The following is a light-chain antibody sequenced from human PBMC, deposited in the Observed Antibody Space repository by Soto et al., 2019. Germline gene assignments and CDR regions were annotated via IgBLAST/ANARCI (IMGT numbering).Light chain of an antibody. CDR2: GAS. CDR3: QQSSNWPHT. CDR1: QGVSSY. Sequence: IVLTQSPATLSLSPGDSATLSCRASQGVSSYFDWYQQKPGQAPRLLIYGASNRATGIPARFSGSGSGTDFTLTISSLEPEDFAVYYCQQSSNWPHTFGQGTKLEIK. V-gene: IGKV3-11*01. J-gene: IGKJ2*01.